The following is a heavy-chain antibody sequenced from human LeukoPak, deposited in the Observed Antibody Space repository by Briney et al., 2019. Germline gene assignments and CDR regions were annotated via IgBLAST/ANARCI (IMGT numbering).Heavy chain of an antibody. J-gene: IGHJ4*02. Sequence: GGSLRLSCAASGFTFSNYAMTWVRQAPGKGLEWVSAVTCSGSTYYADSVKGRFTISRDNSKNTLYLQVNSLRAEDTAVYYCARVRYDSTASYFDYWGQGTLVTVSS. CDR1: GFTFSNYA. V-gene: IGHV3-23*01. D-gene: IGHD3-22*01. CDR2: VTCSGST. CDR3: ARVRYDSTASYFDY.